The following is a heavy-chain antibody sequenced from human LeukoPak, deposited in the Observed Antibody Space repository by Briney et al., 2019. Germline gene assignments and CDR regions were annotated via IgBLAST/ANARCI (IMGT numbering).Heavy chain of an antibody. Sequence: PGESLKISCKGSGYSFTSYWIGWVRQMPGKGLEWMGIIYPGDSDTRYSPSFQGHVTISADKSISTAYLQWSSLKASDTAMYYCARRFPRGRAGFDIWGQGTMVTVSS. CDR1: GYSFTSYW. V-gene: IGHV5-51*01. J-gene: IGHJ3*02. CDR2: IYPGDSDT. D-gene: IGHD3-10*01. CDR3: ARRFPRGRAGFDI.